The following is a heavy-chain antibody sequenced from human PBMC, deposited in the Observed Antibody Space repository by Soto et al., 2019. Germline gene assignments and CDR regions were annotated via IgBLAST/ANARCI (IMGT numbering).Heavy chain of an antibody. V-gene: IGHV1-18*01. CDR1: GYTFTSYG. CDR3: ARDGKHIVVVTAFDY. CDR2: ISAYNGNT. Sequence: ASVKVSCKASGYTFTSYGISWVRQAPGQGLEWMGWISAYNGNTNYAQKLQGRVTMTTDTSTSTAYMELSSLRSEDTAVYYCARDGKHIVVVTAFDYWGQGTLVTVSS. J-gene: IGHJ4*02. D-gene: IGHD2-21*02.